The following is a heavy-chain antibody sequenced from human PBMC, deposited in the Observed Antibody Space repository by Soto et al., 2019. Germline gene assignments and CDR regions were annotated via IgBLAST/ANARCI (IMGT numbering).Heavy chain of an antibody. CDR2: IKSRANGGTT. CDR3: TTDSFSSVVVVRFDF. CDR1: GFPFSNAW. V-gene: IGHV3-15*07. J-gene: IGHJ4*01. Sequence: EVQLVESGGGLVEPGGSLRLSCAGSGFPFSNAWINWVRHVPGKGLEWVGRIKSRANGGTTDFAARVRGRFAITKDDSRHVAHMQMNGLQTGDTGIYYCTTDSFSSVVVVRFDFWGHGSPVTVSS. D-gene: IGHD2-15*01.